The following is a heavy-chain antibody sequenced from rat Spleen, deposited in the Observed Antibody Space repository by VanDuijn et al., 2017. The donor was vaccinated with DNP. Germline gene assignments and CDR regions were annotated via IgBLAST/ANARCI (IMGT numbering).Heavy chain of an antibody. J-gene: IGHJ3*01. D-gene: IGHD4-3*01. CDR2: IGSPAYAP. V-gene: IGHV5-22*01. CDR3: VRWNSGHFDY. Sequence: EVQLVESGGGLVQPGRSLKLSCAASGFTFSAYYMAWVRQAPAKGLEWVAYIGSPAYAPYYGDSVKGRFTISRDNAKSTLYLQMNSLRSEDMATYYCVRWNSGHFDYWGQGTLVTVSS. CDR1: GFTFSAYY.